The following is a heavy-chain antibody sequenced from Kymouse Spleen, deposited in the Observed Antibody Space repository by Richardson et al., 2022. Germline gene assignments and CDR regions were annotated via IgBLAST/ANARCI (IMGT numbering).Heavy chain of an antibody. D-gene: IGHD1-7*01. CDR3: ARRITGTTGYGMDV. CDR1: GGSFSGYY. Sequence: QVQLQQWGAGLLKPSETLSLTCAVYGGSFSGYYWSWIRQPPGKGLEWIGEINHSGSTNYNPSLKSRVTISVDTSKNQFSLKLSSVTAADTAVYYCARRITGTTGYGMDVWGQGTTVTVSS. CDR2: INHSGST. V-gene: IGHV4-34*01. J-gene: IGHJ6*02.